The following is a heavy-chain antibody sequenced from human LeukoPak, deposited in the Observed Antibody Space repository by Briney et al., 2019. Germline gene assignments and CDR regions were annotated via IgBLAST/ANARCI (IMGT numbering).Heavy chain of an antibody. CDR2: IYYSGST. CDR3: ARDVMRFGEPDDAFDI. V-gene: IGHV4-59*01. D-gene: IGHD3-10*01. J-gene: IGHJ3*02. CDR1: GGSISSYY. Sequence: SETLSLTCTVSGGSISSYYWSWIRQPPGKGLEWIGYIYYSGSTNYNPSLKSRVTISVDTSKNQFPLKLSSVTAADTAVYYCARDVMRFGEPDDAFDIWGQGTMVTVSS.